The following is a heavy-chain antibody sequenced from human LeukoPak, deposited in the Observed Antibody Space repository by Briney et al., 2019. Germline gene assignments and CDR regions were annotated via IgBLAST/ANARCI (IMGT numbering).Heavy chain of an antibody. CDR2: IYYSGST. J-gene: IGHJ4*02. Sequence: SETLSLTCTVSGGSISSSSYYWGWIRQPPGKGLKWIGSIYYSGSTHYNPSLKSRVTISVDTSKNQFSLKLSSVTAADTAVYYCARFGSSWDFDYWGQGTLVTVSS. D-gene: IGHD6-13*01. CDR3: ARFGSSWDFDY. CDR1: GGSISSSSYY. V-gene: IGHV4-39*07.